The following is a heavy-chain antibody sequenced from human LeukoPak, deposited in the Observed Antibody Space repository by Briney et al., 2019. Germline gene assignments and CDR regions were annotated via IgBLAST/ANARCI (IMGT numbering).Heavy chain of an antibody. CDR1: GFTFSSYW. D-gene: IGHD2-21*02. V-gene: IGHV3-7*04. CDR2: IKQDGSEK. Sequence: PGGSLRLSCAASGFTFSSYWMSWVRQAPGKGMKWVAKIKQDGSEKYYVDSVKGRFTISRDNAKNSLYLQMNSLRAEDTAVYYCARDVAVAAMGDWGQGTLVTVSS. J-gene: IGHJ4*02. CDR3: ARDVAVAAMGD.